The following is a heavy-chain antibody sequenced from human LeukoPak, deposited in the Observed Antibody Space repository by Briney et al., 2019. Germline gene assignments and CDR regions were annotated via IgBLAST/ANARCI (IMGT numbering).Heavy chain of an antibody. CDR3: ARGLSGYYYYYMDV. V-gene: IGHV4-31*03. Sequence: SETLSLTCTVSGGSISSGVYYWSWIRQHPGKGLEWIGYIYYSGSTYYNPSLKSRVTISVDTSKNQFSLKLSSVTAADTAVYYCARGLSGYYYYYMDVWGKGTTVTVSS. J-gene: IGHJ6*03. CDR2: IYYSGST. CDR1: GGSISSGVYY. D-gene: IGHD3-22*01.